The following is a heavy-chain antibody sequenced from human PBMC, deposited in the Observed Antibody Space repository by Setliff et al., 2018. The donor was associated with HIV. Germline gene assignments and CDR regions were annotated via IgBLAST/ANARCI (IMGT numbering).Heavy chain of an antibody. CDR2: IYHSEYT. CDR1: GGSISSDNW. D-gene: IGHD3-22*01. Sequence: SETLSLTCAVSGGSISSDNWWTWVRQTPGKVLEWIGEIYHSEYTNYNASLKSRVSMSVDKSKNQFSLKLTSVTAADPAVYYCARGHCSGTNCYDSSGYPEYYYYGMDVWGQGTTVTVSS. V-gene: IGHV4-4*02. CDR3: ARGHCSGTNCYDSSGYPEYYYYGMDV. J-gene: IGHJ6*02.